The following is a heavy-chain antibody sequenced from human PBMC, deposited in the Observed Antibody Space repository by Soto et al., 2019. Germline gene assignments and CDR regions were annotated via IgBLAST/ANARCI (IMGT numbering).Heavy chain of an antibody. CDR2: INSDGSST. Sequence: GGSLRLSCAASGFTFSSYWMHWVRQAPGKGLVWVSRINSDGSSTSYADSVKGRFTISRDNAKNTLYLQMNSLRAEDTAVYYCARNTLLPAAGRAGYSYYYMDVWGKGTTVTVSS. V-gene: IGHV3-74*01. CDR3: ARNTLLPAAGRAGYSYYYMDV. CDR1: GFTFSSYW. J-gene: IGHJ6*03. D-gene: IGHD2-2*01.